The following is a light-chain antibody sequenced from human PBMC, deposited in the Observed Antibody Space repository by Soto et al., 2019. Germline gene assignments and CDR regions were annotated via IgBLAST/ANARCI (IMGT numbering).Light chain of an antibody. V-gene: IGKV3-20*01. CDR1: QSLSSSY. CDR2: GAF. CDR3: QQYGSLIT. Sequence: EIVMTQSPATVSVSPGERATLSCRASQSLSSSYLAWHQQKPGQAPRLVIYGAFSRATGIPDRFSGSGSGTDFTLTISRLEPEDFAVYYCQQYGSLITFGQGTRLEIK. J-gene: IGKJ5*01.